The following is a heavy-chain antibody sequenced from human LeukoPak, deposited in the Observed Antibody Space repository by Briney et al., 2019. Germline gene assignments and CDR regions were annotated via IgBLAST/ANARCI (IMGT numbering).Heavy chain of an antibody. CDR1: GYTFTSYG. D-gene: IGHD6-19*01. CDR3: ARDYSSGYYFPTDY. V-gene: IGHV1-18*01. Sequence: ASVKVSCKASGYTFTSYGISWVRQAPGQGLEWMGWISAYNGNTNYAQKLQGRVTMTTDTSTSAAYMELRSLRSDDTAVYYCARDYSSGYYFPTDYWDQGTLVTVSS. J-gene: IGHJ4*02. CDR2: ISAYNGNT.